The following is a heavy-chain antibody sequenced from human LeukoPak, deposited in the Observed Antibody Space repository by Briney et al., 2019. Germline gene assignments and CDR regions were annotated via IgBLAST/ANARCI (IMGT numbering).Heavy chain of an antibody. Sequence: GGSLRLSCAVSGLTVSNNYMSWVRQAPGKGLEWVSVIYSGGDTYYADSVKDRFTISRDNSKNTLYPQMNSLRAEDTALYYCAREIGYGMDVWGQGTTVTVSS. CDR3: AREIGYGMDV. D-gene: IGHD3-22*01. V-gene: IGHV3-66*01. CDR1: GLTVSNNY. J-gene: IGHJ6*02. CDR2: IYSGGDT.